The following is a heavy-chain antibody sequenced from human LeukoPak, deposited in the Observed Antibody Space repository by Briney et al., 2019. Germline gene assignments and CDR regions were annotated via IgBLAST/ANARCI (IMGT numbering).Heavy chain of an antibody. V-gene: IGHV1-8*01. CDR2: MNPNSGNT. Sequence: ASVKVSCKASGYTFTNYDINWVRQATGQGLEWMGWMNPNSGNTGYAQKFQGRVTMTRDTSISTAYMELRSLRSDDTAVYYCARSPGRYNWNYESEHWGQGTLVTVSS. CDR3: ARSPGRYNWNYESEH. CDR1: GYTFTNYD. J-gene: IGHJ1*01. D-gene: IGHD1-7*01.